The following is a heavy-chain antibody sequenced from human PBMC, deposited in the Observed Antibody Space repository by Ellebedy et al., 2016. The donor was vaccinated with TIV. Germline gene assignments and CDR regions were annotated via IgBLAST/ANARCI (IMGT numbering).Heavy chain of an antibody. Sequence: GESLKISCAASGFTFSSYAMTWVRQAPGKGLEWVSGISSSRSSVYYADSVKGRFTISRDNAKNSLYLQMNSLRAEDTAVYYCATVGAYGYWGQGTLVTVSS. CDR2: ISSSRSSV. V-gene: IGHV3-21*01. D-gene: IGHD1-26*01. CDR1: GFTFSSYA. J-gene: IGHJ4*02. CDR3: ATVGAYGY.